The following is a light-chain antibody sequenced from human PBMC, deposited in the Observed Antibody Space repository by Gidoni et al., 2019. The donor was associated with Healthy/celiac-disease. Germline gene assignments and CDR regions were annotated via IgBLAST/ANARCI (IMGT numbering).Light chain of an antibody. CDR1: QSISSY. Sequence: DIQLTQSPSSLSASVGDRVTITFRASQSISSYLHWYQQKPGKAPKLLIYAASSLQRGVPSRFSGSGSWTDFTLTIGSLQPEDFATYYCQQSYSTPCSFGQGTKLEIK. CDR2: AAS. J-gene: IGKJ2*04. CDR3: QQSYSTPCS. V-gene: IGKV1-39*01.